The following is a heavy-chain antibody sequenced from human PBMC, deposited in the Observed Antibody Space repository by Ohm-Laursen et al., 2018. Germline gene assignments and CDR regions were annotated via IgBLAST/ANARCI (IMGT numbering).Heavy chain of an antibody. CDR2: IRSKAKSYTT. J-gene: IGHJ3*01. CDR3: ARDVGAFDV. V-gene: IGHV3-72*01. Sequence: SLRLSCSASGFTFSDHYMDWVRQAPGKGLEWVGRIRSKAKSYTTEYAASVKGRFTISRDDPKNSLYLQMNSLKTEDTAVYYCARDVGAFDVWGHGTMVTVSS. CDR1: GFTFSDHY.